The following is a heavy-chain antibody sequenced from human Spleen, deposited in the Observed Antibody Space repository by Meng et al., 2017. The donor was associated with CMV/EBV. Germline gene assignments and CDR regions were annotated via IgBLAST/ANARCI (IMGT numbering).Heavy chain of an antibody. CDR1: GFTFSSYG. D-gene: IGHD2-15*01. CDR2: IWYDGSNK. Sequence: GESLKISCAASGFTFSSYGMHWVRQAPGKGLEWVAVIWYDGSNKYYADSVKGRFTISRDNSKNTLYLQMNSLRAEDTAVYYCARIPYCSGGSCHFDPWGQGTLVTVSS. CDR3: ARIPYCSGGSCHFDP. J-gene: IGHJ5*02. V-gene: IGHV3-33*01.